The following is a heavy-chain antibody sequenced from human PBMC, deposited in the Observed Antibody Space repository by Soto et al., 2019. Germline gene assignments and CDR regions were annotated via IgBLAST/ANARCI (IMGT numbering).Heavy chain of an antibody. CDR1: GGSFSGYY. J-gene: IGHJ5*02. D-gene: IGHD3-10*01. CDR3: ARGRITMVRGRNWFDP. CDR2: INHSGST. Sequence: NPSETLSLTCAVYGGSFSGYYWSWIRQPPGKGLEWIGEINHSGSTNYNPSLKSRVTISVDTSKNQFSLKLSSVTAADTAVYYCARGRITMVRGRNWFDPWGQGTLVTVSS. V-gene: IGHV4-34*01.